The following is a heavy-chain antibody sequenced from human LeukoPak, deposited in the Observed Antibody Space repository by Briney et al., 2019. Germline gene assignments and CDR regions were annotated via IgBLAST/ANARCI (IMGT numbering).Heavy chain of an antibody. Sequence: PSETLSLTCTVSGGSISSYYWSWIRQPAGKGLEWIGEINHSGSTNYNPSLKSRVTISVDTSKNQFSLKLSSVTAADTAVYYCARLVYCSSTSCLESWGQGTLVTVSS. V-gene: IGHV4-34*01. CDR2: INHSGST. D-gene: IGHD2-2*01. CDR3: ARLVYCSSTSCLES. CDR1: GGSISSYY. J-gene: IGHJ4*02.